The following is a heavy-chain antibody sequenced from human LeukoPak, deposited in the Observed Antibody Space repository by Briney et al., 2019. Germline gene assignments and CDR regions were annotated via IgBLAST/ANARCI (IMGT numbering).Heavy chain of an antibody. CDR1: GYSFSSYW. V-gene: IGHV5-51*01. CDR3: ARGEGGYNYAF. J-gene: IGHJ4*02. Sequence: GESLKISRKASGYSFSSYWIAWVRQIPGEGLEWMGIINPADSDTRYSLSIQGQVTISADRSISTAYLQWSSLKASDTAIYYCARGEGGYNYAFWGQGTLVSVSS. CDR2: INPADSDT. D-gene: IGHD5-24*01.